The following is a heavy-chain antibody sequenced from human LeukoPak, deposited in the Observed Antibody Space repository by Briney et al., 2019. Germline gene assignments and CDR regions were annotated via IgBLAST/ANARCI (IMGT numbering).Heavy chain of an antibody. Sequence: SVKVSCKASGGTFSSYAISWVRQAPGQGLEWMGGIIPIFGTANYAQKFQGRVTITADESTSTAYMELSSLRSEDTAVYYCANPTLDYYYGMDVWGQGTTVTVSS. CDR1: GGTFSSYA. CDR3: ANPTLDYYYGMDV. CDR2: IIPIFGTA. V-gene: IGHV1-69*13. J-gene: IGHJ6*02.